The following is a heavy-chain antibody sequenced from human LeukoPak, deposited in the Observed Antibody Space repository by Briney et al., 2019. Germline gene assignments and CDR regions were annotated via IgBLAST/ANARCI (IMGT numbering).Heavy chain of an antibody. J-gene: IGHJ2*01. D-gene: IGHD2-2*02. CDR1: GGSISSSSYY. Sequence: RPSETLSLTCTVSGGSISSSSYYWGWIRQPPGKGLEWIGSIYYSGSTYYNPSLKSRVTISVDTSKNQFSLKLSSVTAADTAVYYCARPHCSSTSCYMHFDLWGRGTLVTVSS. CDR2: IYYSGST. CDR3: ARPHCSSTSCYMHFDL. V-gene: IGHV4-39*01.